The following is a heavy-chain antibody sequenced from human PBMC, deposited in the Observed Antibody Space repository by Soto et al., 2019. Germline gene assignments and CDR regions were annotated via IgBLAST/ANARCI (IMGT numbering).Heavy chain of an antibody. CDR1: GFSIDDYG. Sequence: EVQLVDSGGGVVRPGGSLRLSCAASGFSIDDYGLSWVRQAPGKGLEWVSGINRNGGSTGYADSVKGRFTISRDSAKNSLFLQMNSLRAEDADLYHCARVYCSGGTCYSWFPIDLWGQGTLVTVSA. CDR2: INRNGGST. J-gene: IGHJ5*02. V-gene: IGHV3-20*01. D-gene: IGHD2-15*01. CDR3: ARVYCSGGTCYSWFPIDL.